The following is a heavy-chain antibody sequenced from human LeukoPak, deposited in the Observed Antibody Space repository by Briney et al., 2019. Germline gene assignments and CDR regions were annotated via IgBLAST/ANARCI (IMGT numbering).Heavy chain of an antibody. CDR3: ARDAGRYFDWLGY. CDR1: GFTFSSYG. CDR2: ISYDGSNK. D-gene: IGHD3-9*01. J-gene: IGHJ4*02. Sequence: GGSLRLSCAASGFTFSSYGMHWVLQAPGKGLEWLAVISYDGSNKYYADSVKGRFTISRDNSKNTLYLQMNSLRAEDTAVYYCARDAGRYFDWLGYWGQGTLVTVSS. V-gene: IGHV3-30*03.